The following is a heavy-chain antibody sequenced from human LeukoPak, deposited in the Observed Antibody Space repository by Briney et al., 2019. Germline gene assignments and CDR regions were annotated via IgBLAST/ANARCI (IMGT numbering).Heavy chain of an antibody. CDR1: GYTFTSYD. J-gene: IGHJ3*02. CDR2: MNPNSGNT. CDR3: TRVGSRHTPPYDAFDI. D-gene: IGHD2-15*01. Sequence: GASVKVSCKASGYTFTSYDINWVRQATGQGLEWMGWMNPNSGNTGYAQKFQGRVTMTRNTSISTAYMELSSLRSDDTAVYYCTRVGSRHTPPYDAFDIWGQGTMVTVSS. V-gene: IGHV1-8*01.